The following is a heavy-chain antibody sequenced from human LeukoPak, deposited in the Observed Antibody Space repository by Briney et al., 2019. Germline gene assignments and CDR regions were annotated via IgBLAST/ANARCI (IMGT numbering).Heavy chain of an antibody. D-gene: IGHD3-10*01. V-gene: IGHV3-11*01. CDR1: GFTFNDYY. Sequence: GGSLRLSCAASGFTFNDYYMSWIRQAPGKGLEWVSYISSSGSTIYYADSVKGRFTISRDNAKNSLFLQMNSLRAEDTAVYYCARDPHSRVSFWFDPWGQGTLVTVSS. CDR2: ISSSGSTI. J-gene: IGHJ5*02. CDR3: ARDPHSRVSFWFDP.